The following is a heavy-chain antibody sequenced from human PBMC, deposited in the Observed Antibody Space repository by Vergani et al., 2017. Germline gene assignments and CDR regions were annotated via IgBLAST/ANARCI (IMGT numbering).Heavy chain of an antibody. CDR3: ARDRRGRSESFDY. CDR2: IIPILGTA. CDR1: GGTFSSYT. V-gene: IGHV1-69*08. Sequence: QVQLVQSGAEVKKPGSSVKVSCKASGGTFSSYTISWVRQAPGQGLEWMGRIIPILGTANYAQKFQCRVTITADKSTSTAYMELSSLRSEDTAVYYCARDRRGRSESFDYWGQGTLVTVSS. D-gene: IGHD1-26*01. J-gene: IGHJ4*02.